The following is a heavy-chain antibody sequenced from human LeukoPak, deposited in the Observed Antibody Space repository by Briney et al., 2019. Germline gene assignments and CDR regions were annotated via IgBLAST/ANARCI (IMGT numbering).Heavy chain of an antibody. CDR3: AKSGSLSHSFDY. CDR2: IRYDGSNK. V-gene: IGHV3-30*02. J-gene: IGHJ4*02. CDR1: GFTFSSCG. Sequence: GGSLRLSCAASGFTFSSCGMHWVRQAPGKGLEWVAFIRYDGSNKYYADSVKGRFTISRDNSKNTLYLQMNSLRAEDTAVYYCAKSGSLSHSFDYWGQGTLVTVSS. D-gene: IGHD3-16*02.